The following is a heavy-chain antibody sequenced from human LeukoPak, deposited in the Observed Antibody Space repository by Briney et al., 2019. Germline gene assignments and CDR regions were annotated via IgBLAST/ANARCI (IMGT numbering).Heavy chain of an antibody. J-gene: IGHJ4*02. Sequence: SETLSLTCTVSGSSISSYYWSWIRQPPGKGLEWIGYIDYTGSTNCNPSLKSRITISVDTSKNQFSLKLGSVTAADTAVYYCARGFGLGTLIDYWGQGTLVTVSS. CDR3: ARGFGLGTLIDY. CDR2: IDYTGST. V-gene: IGHV4-59*01. D-gene: IGHD3/OR15-3a*01. CDR1: GSSISSYY.